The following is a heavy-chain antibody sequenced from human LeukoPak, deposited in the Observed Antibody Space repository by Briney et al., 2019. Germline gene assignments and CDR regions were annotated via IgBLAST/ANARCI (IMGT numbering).Heavy chain of an antibody. CDR2: INPNSGGT. V-gene: IGHV1-2*02. Sequence: GASVKDSCKASGYTFTGYNMHWVRQAPGQGLEWMGWINPNSGGTNYAPKFQGRVTMTRDTSISTAYMELSRLRSDDTAVYYCARDESVVPAAESEGFDYWGQGTLVTVSS. CDR3: ARDESVVPAAESEGFDY. J-gene: IGHJ4*02. CDR1: GYTFTGYN. D-gene: IGHD2-2*01.